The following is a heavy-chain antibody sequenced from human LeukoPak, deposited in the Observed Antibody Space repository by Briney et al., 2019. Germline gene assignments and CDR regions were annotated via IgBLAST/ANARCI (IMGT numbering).Heavy chain of an antibody. V-gene: IGHV3-43*02. J-gene: IGHJ3*01. Sequence: AGGSLRLSCAASGFTFHEYAMHWVRQVPGKSLEWVSLISGDGGSTYYADSVKGRFIISRDNSKKSLHLQMNSLRSEDTALYYCAKDKYRWELMSAFDVWGQGTMVSVSS. CDR1: GFTFHEYA. CDR2: ISGDGGST. D-gene: IGHD1-26*01. CDR3: AKDKYRWELMSAFDV.